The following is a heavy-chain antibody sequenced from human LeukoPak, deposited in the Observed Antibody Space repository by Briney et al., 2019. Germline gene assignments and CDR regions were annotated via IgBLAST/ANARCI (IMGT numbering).Heavy chain of an antibody. CDR3: ARTHSSRYNWFDP. CDR1: GGSISSYY. CDR2: IYTTWST. J-gene: IGHJ5*02. D-gene: IGHD6-13*01. Sequence: PSETLSLTCTVSGGSISSYYWSWIRQPAGKGLKWIGRIYTTWSTNYNPSLKSRVTMSVDTSKSQFSLTLSSVTAADTAVYYCARTHSSRYNWFDPWGQGTLVTVSS. V-gene: IGHV4-4*07.